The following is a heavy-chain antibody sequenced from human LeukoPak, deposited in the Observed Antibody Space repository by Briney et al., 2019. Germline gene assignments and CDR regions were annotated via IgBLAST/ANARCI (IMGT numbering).Heavy chain of an antibody. Sequence: TSETLSLTCTVSGGSISSYYWSWIRQPPGKGLEWIGYIYYSGSTNYNPSLKSRVTISVDTSKNQFSLKLSSVTAADTAVYYCARVVDTASGAFDIWGQWTMVTVSS. D-gene: IGHD5-18*01. CDR3: ARVVDTASGAFDI. CDR1: GGSISSYY. V-gene: IGHV4-59*01. CDR2: IYYSGST. J-gene: IGHJ3*02.